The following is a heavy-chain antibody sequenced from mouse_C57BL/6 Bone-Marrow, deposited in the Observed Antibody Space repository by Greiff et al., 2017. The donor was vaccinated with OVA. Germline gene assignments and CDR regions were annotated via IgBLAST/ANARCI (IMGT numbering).Heavy chain of an antibody. CDR1: GYTFTDYN. V-gene: IGHV1-22*01. CDR3: ARDYYDYDRAMDY. J-gene: IGHJ4*01. Sequence: VQLQQSGPELVKPGASVKMSCKASGYTFTDYNMHWVKQSHGKSLEWIGYINPNNGGTSYNQKFKGKATLTVNKSSSTAYMELRSLTSEDSAVYYCARDYYDYDRAMDYWGQGTSVTVSS. CDR2: INPNNGGT. D-gene: IGHD2-4*01.